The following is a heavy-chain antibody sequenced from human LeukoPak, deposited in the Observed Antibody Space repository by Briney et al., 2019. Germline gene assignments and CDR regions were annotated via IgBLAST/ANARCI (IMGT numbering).Heavy chain of an antibody. J-gene: IGHJ4*02. Sequence: EGSLRLSCTASGFSFSSYAMNWVRQAPGKGLEWVSGISGSGTATDYADSVKGRFTISRDNSKNTLYLQMNSLRAEDTAVYYCAKDQRYSSGWYEFDYWGQGTLVTVSS. CDR1: GFSFSSYA. CDR2: ISGSGTAT. V-gene: IGHV3-23*01. CDR3: AKDQRYSSGWYEFDY. D-gene: IGHD6-19*01.